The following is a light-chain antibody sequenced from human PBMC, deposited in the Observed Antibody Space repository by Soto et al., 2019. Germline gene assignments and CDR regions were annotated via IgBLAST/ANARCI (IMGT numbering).Light chain of an antibody. CDR1: SSNIGNNY. Sequence: QSVITQPPSVAATPGHKVTISYSGSSSNIGNNYVSWYQQLPGTAPKLLIYDNNKRPSGIPDRFSGSKSGTSATLGITGLQTGDEADYYCGTWDSSLSAVVFGGGTKLTVL. V-gene: IGLV1-51*01. J-gene: IGLJ2*01. CDR3: GTWDSSLSAVV. CDR2: DNN.